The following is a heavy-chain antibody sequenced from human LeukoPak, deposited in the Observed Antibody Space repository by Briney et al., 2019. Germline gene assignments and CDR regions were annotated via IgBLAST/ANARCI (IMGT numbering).Heavy chain of an antibody. Sequence: RPSETLSLTCTVSGYSISTDYYWGWIRQPPGKGLEWIGSVYHSGSTYYNPSLRWRVTISLDTSKNQFSLNLSSVTAADTAVYYCAKSNGYGLIDIWGQGTMVTVSS. D-gene: IGHD3-10*01. CDR2: VYHSGST. V-gene: IGHV4-38-2*02. CDR3: AKSNGYGLIDI. CDR1: GYSISTDYY. J-gene: IGHJ3*02.